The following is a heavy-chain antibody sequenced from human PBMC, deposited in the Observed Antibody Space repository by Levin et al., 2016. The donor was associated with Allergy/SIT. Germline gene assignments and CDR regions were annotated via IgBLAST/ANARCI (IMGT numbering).Heavy chain of an antibody. CDR1: GYTFTGYY. Sequence: ASVKVSCKASGYTFTGYYMHWVRQAPGQGLEWMGWINPNSGGTNYAQKFQGRVTMTRDTSISTAYMELSRLRSDDTAVYYCARVGSVYGDPRGDLFDYWGQGTLVTVSS. J-gene: IGHJ4*02. V-gene: IGHV1-2*02. D-gene: IGHD4-17*01. CDR2: INPNSGGT. CDR3: ARVGSVYGDPRGDLFDY.